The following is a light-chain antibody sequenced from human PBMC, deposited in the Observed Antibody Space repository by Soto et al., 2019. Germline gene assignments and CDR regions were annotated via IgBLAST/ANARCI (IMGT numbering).Light chain of an antibody. CDR2: KAS. J-gene: IGKJ1*01. CDR1: QTISSW. CDR3: QHYNTYSEA. V-gene: IGKV1-5*03. Sequence: DIQMTQSPSTLSGSVGDRVTITCRASQTISSWLAWYQQKPGKAPKLLIYKASTLKSGVPSRFSGSGSGTDLTLTISSLQPDDLATYYCQHYNTYSEAFGQGNKVELK.